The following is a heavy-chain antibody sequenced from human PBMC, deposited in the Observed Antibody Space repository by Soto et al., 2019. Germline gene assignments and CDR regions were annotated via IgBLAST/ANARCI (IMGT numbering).Heavy chain of an antibody. J-gene: IGHJ4*02. CDR3: ARSEPIQDHYDILTGIFDY. V-gene: IGHV3-64*01. D-gene: IGHD3-9*01. Sequence: EVQLVESGGGLVQPGGSLRLSCAASGFTFSSYAMHWVRQAPGKGLEYVSAISSNGGSTYYANSVKGRFTISRDNSKNTLYLQMGSLRAEDMAVYYCARSEPIQDHYDILTGIFDYWGQGTLVTVSS. CDR2: ISSNGGST. CDR1: GFTFSSYA.